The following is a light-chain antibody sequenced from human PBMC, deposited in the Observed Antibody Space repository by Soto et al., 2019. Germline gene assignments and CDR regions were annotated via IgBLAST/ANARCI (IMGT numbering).Light chain of an antibody. Sequence: QSALTQPASVSGSPGQSITISCSGSSSDIGGYNYVSWYQQHPGRAPRVMIYDVNNRPSGVSDRFSGSKSGNTATLTISGLQAEDDADYYCCSYTSDNTYVFASGTKLTVL. V-gene: IGLV2-14*03. J-gene: IGLJ1*01. CDR3: CSYTSDNTYV. CDR1: SSDIGGYNY. CDR2: DVN.